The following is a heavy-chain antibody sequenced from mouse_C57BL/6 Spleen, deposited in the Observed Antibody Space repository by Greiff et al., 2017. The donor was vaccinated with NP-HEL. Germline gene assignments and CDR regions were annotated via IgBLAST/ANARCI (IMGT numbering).Heavy chain of an antibody. J-gene: IGHJ2*01. D-gene: IGHD1-1*01. CDR3: TRGRDITTVVARLFDY. Sequence: QVQLKESGAELVRPGASVTLSCKASGYTFTDYEMHWVKQTPVHGLEWIGAIDPETGGTAYNQKFKGKALLTADKSSSTAYMERRSLTSEDSAVYYCTRGRDITTVVARLFDYWGQGTTLTVSS. CDR1: GYTFTDYE. CDR2: IDPETGGT. V-gene: IGHV1-15*01.